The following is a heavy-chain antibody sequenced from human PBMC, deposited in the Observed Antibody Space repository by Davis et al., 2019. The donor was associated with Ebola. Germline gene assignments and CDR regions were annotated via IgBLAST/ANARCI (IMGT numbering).Heavy chain of an antibody. CDR1: GGSVSSGSYY. CDR2: IYYSGST. V-gene: IGHV4-61*01. Sequence: PSETLSLTCTVSGGSVSSGSYYWSWIRQPPGKGLEWIGYIYYSGSTNYNPSLKSRVTISVDTSKNQFSLKLSSVTAADTAVYYCAREDNWFDPWGQGTLVTVSS. CDR3: AREDNWFDP. J-gene: IGHJ5*02.